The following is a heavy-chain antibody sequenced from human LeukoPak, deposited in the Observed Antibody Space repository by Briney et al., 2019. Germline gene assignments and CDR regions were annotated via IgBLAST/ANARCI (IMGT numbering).Heavy chain of an antibody. CDR3: ARALPGYYDTRGRYYYMDV. CDR1: GFTFSSYS. CDR2: ISYSSSYI. D-gene: IGHD3-22*01. Sequence: GGSLRLSCAASGFTFSSYSMNWVRQAPGKGLEWVSSISYSSSYIYYVDSVKGRFTISRDNAKNSLYLQMHSLRAEDTAVYYCARALPGYYDTRGRYYYMDVWGKGTTVTVSS. J-gene: IGHJ6*03. V-gene: IGHV3-21*01.